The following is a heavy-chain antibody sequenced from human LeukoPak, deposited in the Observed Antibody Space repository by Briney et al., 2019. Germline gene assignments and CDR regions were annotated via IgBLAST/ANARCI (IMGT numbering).Heavy chain of an antibody. Sequence: SETLSLTCTVSGDSVSSRSYYWGWIRRPPGKGLEWIGSIYYSKTTYTYYNPSLKSRVTISVDTSKNRFSLKLSSVTAADTAVYYCARVGSGTYGGRLFDFWGQGTLVTVSS. V-gene: IGHV4-39*01. CDR3: ARVGSGTYGGRLFDF. CDR2: IYYSKTTYT. J-gene: IGHJ4*02. CDR1: GDSVSSRSYY. D-gene: IGHD3-10*01.